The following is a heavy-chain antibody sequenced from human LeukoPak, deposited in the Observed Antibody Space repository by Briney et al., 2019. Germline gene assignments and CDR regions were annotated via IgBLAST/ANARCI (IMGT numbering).Heavy chain of an antibody. CDR1: GFTFSGYW. CDR2: IKQDGSEK. Sequence: PGGSLRLSCAASGFTFSGYWMSWVRQAPGKGLEWVANIKQDGSEKYYVDSVKGRFTISRDNAKNSLYLQMNSLRAEDTAVYYCARAVNYYDSSGYYWTNWFDPWGQGTLVTVSS. J-gene: IGHJ5*02. CDR3: ARAVNYYDSSGYYWTNWFDP. D-gene: IGHD3-22*01. V-gene: IGHV3-7*01.